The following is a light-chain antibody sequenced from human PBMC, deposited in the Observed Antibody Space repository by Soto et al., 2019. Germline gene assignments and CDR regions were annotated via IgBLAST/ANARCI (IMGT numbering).Light chain of an antibody. CDR2: LNSDGSH. Sequence: QPVLTQSPSASASLGASVKLTCTLSSGHSSYVIAWHQQQPETGPRYLMKLNSDGSHNKGDGIPDRFSGSSSGAERYLTISSLQSEDEADYYCQTWGTGFSVVLGGGTKLTVL. CDR1: SGHSSYV. CDR3: QTWGTGFSVV. J-gene: IGLJ2*01. V-gene: IGLV4-69*01.